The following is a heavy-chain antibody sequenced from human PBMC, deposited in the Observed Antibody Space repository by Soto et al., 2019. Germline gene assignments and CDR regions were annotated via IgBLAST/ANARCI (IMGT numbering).Heavy chain of an antibody. J-gene: IGHJ6*02. D-gene: IGHD6-13*01. CDR1: GGTFSSYA. CDR3: ARAGGIAAAGDYYGMDV. Sequence: QVQLWQSGAEVKKPGSSVKVSCKASGGTFSSYALSWVRQAPGQGLEWMGGIIPSFGTANYAQKFQGRVPITADESTRTAYMELSSLRSEDTAVYYCARAGGIAAAGDYYGMDVWGQGPTVTVSS. V-gene: IGHV1-69*01. CDR2: IIPSFGTA.